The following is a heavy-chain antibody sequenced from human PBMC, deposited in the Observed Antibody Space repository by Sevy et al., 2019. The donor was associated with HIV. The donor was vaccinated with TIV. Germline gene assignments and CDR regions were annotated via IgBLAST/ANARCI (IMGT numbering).Heavy chain of an antibody. CDR2: INPNSGGT. J-gene: IGHJ3*02. Sequence: ASVKVSCKASGYTFTGYYMHWVRQAPGQGLEWMGWINPNSGGTNYAQKFQGRVTMTRDTSISTAYMELSRLRSDDTAVYYCARERYCSSTSCYDAFDIGGQGTMVTV. CDR3: ARERYCSSTSCYDAFDI. V-gene: IGHV1-2*02. D-gene: IGHD2-2*01. CDR1: GYTFTGYY.